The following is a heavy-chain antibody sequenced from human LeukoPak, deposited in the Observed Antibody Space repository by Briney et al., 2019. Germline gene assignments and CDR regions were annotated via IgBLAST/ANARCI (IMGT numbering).Heavy chain of an antibody. CDR2: INSDGSST. J-gene: IGHJ4*02. Sequence: GGSLRLSCAASGFTFNSYWMHLLRQAPGKGLVWVSRINSDGSSTSYADSVKGRFTISRDNAKNTLYLQMNSLRPEDTAGYYCAREDDNFNYWRQATQATVPS. CDR3: AREDDNFNY. D-gene: IGHD3-22*01. CDR1: GFTFNSYW. V-gene: IGHV3-74*01.